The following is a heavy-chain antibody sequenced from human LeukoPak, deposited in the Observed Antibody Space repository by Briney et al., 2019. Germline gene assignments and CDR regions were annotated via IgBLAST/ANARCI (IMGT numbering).Heavy chain of an antibody. D-gene: IGHD2-2*01. CDR1: GYXFTSYY. CDR3: ARGGGDIVVVPAAENWFDP. Sequence: EASVKVSCRASGYXFTSYYMHWVRQAPGQGLEWMGIINPSGGSTSYAQKFQGRVTMTRDTSTSTVYMELSSLRSEDTAVYYCARGGGDIVVVPAAENWFDPWGQGTLVTVSS. V-gene: IGHV1-46*01. CDR2: INPSGGST. J-gene: IGHJ5*02.